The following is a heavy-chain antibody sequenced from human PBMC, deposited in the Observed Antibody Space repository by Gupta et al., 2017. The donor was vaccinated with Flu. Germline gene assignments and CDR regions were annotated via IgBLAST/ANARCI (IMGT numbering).Heavy chain of an antibody. D-gene: IGHD2-2*01. Sequence: GPGKGLGWVSAISGSGGSTYYADSVKGRFSISRDNSKNTLYRQMNSLGAEETAVYYCAKDMVRGGASIVVVPAAPEASDIWGQGTRGTFSS. CDR2: ISGSGGST. J-gene: IGHJ3*02. V-gene: IGHV3-23*01. CDR3: AKDMVRGGASIVVVPAAPEASDI.